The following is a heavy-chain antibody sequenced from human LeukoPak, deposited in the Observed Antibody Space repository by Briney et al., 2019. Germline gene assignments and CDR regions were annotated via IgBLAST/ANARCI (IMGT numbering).Heavy chain of an antibody. V-gene: IGHV4-34*01. Sequence: SETLSLTCAVYGGPLNDYYWSWIRQPPGKGLEWLGETDHGGNTKYNPSLKSRVTISVDTSKNQFSLKLTSVTAADTAVYYCARSPPPGATAYGAVDSWGRGSLVTVSS. D-gene: IGHD1-26*01. CDR1: GGPLNDYY. J-gene: IGHJ5*01. CDR2: TDHGGNT. CDR3: ARSPPPGATAYGAVDS.